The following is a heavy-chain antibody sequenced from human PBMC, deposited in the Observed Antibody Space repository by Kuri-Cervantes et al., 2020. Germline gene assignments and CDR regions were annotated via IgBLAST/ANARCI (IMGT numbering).Heavy chain of an antibody. J-gene: IGHJ4*02. V-gene: IGHV5-51*01. CDR1: GYSFTSYW. Sequence: GESLKISCKGSGYSFTSYWIGWVRQMPGKGLEWMGIIYPGGSDTRYSPSFQGQVTISADKSISTAYLQWSSLKASDTAMYYCARHEGSYGYPASPPYDYWGQGTLVTVSS. D-gene: IGHD5-18*01. CDR2: IYPGGSDT. CDR3: ARHEGSYGYPASPPYDY.